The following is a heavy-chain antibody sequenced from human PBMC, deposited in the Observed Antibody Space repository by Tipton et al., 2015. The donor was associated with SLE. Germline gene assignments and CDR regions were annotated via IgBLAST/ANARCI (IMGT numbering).Heavy chain of an antibody. Sequence: QLVQSGAEVKKPGASVKVSCKASGYTFTSYYMHWVRQAPGQGLEWMGIINPSGGSTSYAQKFQGRVTMTRDTSTSPVYMELSSLRSEDPAVYYCARDRGSHGMDVWGQGTTVTVSS. J-gene: IGHJ6*02. V-gene: IGHV1-46*03. D-gene: IGHD2-15*01. CDR1: GYTFTSYY. CDR2: INPSGGST. CDR3: ARDRGSHGMDV.